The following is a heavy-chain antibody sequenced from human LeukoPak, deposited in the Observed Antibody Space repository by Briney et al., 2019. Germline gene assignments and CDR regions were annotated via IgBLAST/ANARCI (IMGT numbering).Heavy chain of an antibody. Sequence: GASVKVSCKASGYTFTGYYMHWVRQAPGQGLEWMAWINPNNDGSVYAQKFQGRVTMTRDTSINTAYMELYRLKSDDTAVYYCARKRGVGVDTNAFDMWGQGTMVTVSS. D-gene: IGHD1-26*01. CDR3: ARKRGVGVDTNAFDM. V-gene: IGHV1-2*02. J-gene: IGHJ3*02. CDR2: INPNNDGS. CDR1: GYTFTGYY.